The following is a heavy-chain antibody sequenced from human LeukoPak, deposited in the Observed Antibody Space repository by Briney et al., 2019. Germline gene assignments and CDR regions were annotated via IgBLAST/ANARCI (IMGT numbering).Heavy chain of an antibody. V-gene: IGHV3-72*01. CDR1: GFTFSSYW. CDR2: IRKKANGYTT. D-gene: IGHD3-9*01. Sequence: SGGSLRLSCAASGFTFSSYWMSWVRQAPGKGLEWVGRIRKKANGYTTEYGASVKGRFTISRDDSKNALYLQMNSLSAEDTAFYYCARDALQLTGNYVTRWWFDPWGQGTLVTVSS. J-gene: IGHJ5*02. CDR3: ARDALQLTGNYVTRWWFDP.